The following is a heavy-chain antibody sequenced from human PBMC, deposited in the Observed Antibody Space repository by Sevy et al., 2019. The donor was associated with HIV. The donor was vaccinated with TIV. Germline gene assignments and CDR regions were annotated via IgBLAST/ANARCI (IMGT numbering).Heavy chain of an antibody. Sequence: ASVKVSCKASGYTFTSYGISWVRQAPGQGLEWMGWISAYNGNTNYAQKLQGRVTMTTDTSTSTAYMELRSLRSDDTAVYYCASSETTPDAFDIWGQGTMVTVSS. CDR2: ISAYNGNT. CDR1: GYTFTSYG. CDR3: ASSETTPDAFDI. V-gene: IGHV1-18*01. D-gene: IGHD1-1*01. J-gene: IGHJ3*02.